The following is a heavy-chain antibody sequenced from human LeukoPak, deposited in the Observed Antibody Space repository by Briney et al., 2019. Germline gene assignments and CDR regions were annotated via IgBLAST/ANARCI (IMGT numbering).Heavy chain of an antibody. V-gene: IGHV3-74*01. CDR1: GLTFSSEW. CDR3: ARNNGMDV. J-gene: IGHJ6*02. Sequence: GGSLRLSCAASGLTFSSEWMHWVRQAPGRGLVWISHIDGNGRTTNYGDSVKGRFTISKDNAKNSLYLQMSSLRAEDTALYHCARNNGMDVWGQGTTVIVSS. CDR2: IDGNGRTT.